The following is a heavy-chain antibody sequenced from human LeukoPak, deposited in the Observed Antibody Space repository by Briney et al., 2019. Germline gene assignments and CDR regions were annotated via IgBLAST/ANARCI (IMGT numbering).Heavy chain of an antibody. Sequence: ASVKVSCKASGYTFTSYAMNWVRQAPGQGLEWMGWINTNTGNPTYAQGFTGRFVFSLDTSVSTAYLQISSLKAEDTAVYYCASIAAAASLNWFDPWGQGTLVTVSS. V-gene: IGHV7-4-1*02. J-gene: IGHJ5*02. CDR1: GYTFTSYA. D-gene: IGHD6-13*01. CDR3: ASIAAAASLNWFDP. CDR2: INTNTGNP.